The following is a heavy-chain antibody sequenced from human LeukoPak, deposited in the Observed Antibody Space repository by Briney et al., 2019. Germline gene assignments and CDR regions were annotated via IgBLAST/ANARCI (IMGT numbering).Heavy chain of an antibody. CDR3: ARGLISSSWRNNWFDP. V-gene: IGHV4-34*01. Sequence: SETLSLTCAVYGGSFSGYYWNWIRQPPEKGLEWIGETNHSGSTNYNPSLKSRVTISVDTSKNQFSLKLSSVTAADTALYYCARGLISSSWRNNWFDPWGQGTLVTVSS. D-gene: IGHD6-13*01. CDR2: TNHSGST. CDR1: GGSFSGYY. J-gene: IGHJ5*02.